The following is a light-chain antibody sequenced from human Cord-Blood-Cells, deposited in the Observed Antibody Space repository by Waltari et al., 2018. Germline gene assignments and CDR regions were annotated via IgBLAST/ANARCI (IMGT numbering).Light chain of an antibody. CDR3: AAWDDSLGGVV. J-gene: IGLJ2*01. CDR2: RNK. CDR1: SSNIGSNY. V-gene: IGLV1-47*01. Sequence: QSVLTQPPSASGTPGQRVTISCSGSSSNIGSNYVYWYQQLPGTAPKLLIYRNKQRPSGVPDRVSGSKSGTSASLAISGLRSEDEADYYCAAWDDSLGGVVFGGGTKLTVL.